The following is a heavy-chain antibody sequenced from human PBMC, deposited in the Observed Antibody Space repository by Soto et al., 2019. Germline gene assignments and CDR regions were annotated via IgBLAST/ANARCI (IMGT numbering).Heavy chain of an antibody. CDR2: ITSSSSTI. J-gene: IGHJ1*01. V-gene: IGHV3-48*01. CDR1: GFTFSSYN. CDR3: TRDSSSWTQYFHH. Sequence: GGSLRLSCAASGFTFSSYNMNWVRQAPGKGLEWVSYITSSSSTIYYADPVKGRFTISRDNVKNSLYLQMNSLRAEDTAVYYCTRDSSSWTQYFHHWGQGTLVTVSS. D-gene: IGHD6-13*01.